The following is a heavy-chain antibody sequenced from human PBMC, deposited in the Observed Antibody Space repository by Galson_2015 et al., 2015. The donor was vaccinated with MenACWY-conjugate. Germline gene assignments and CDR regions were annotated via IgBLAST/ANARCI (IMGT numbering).Heavy chain of an antibody. CDR2: ISSSSSYT. J-gene: IGHJ4*02. CDR3: ARDITDSSGYQVSDY. CDR1: GFTFSDYY. Sequence: SLRLSCAASGFTFSDYYMSWIRQAPGKGLEWVSYISSSSSYTNYADSVKGRFTISRDNAKNSLYLQMSSLRAEDTAVYYCARDITDSSGYQVSDYWGQGTLVTVSS. V-gene: IGHV3-11*06. D-gene: IGHD3-22*01.